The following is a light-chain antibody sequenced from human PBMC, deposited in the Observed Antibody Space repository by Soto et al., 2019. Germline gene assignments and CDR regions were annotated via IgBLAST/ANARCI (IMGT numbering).Light chain of an antibody. CDR2: DVS. V-gene: IGLV2-14*01. Sequence: QSALTQPASVSGSPGQSITISCTGTSSDIGGYNYVSWYQQHPGKAPKLMIYDVSNRPSGVSNRFSGSKSGNTASLTISGLQAEEEDYYSCSSYRSSCPRVFGGGTKLTVL. CDR1: SSDIGGYNY. J-gene: IGLJ3*02. CDR3: SSYRSSCPRV.